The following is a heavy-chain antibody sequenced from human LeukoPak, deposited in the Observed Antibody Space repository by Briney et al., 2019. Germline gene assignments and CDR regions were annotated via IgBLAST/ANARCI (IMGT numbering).Heavy chain of an antibody. J-gene: IGHJ4*02. V-gene: IGHV3-73*01. CDR2: IRSKANSYAT. CDR1: GFTFSGSA. D-gene: IGHD3-22*01. Sequence: GGSLRLSCAASGFTFSGSAMHWVRQASGKGLEWVGRIRSKANSYATAYAASVKGRFTISRDDSKNTAYLQMNSLKTEDTAVYYCTRLGGYYDSSGLALGCWSQGTLVTVSS. CDR3: TRLGGYYDSSGLALGC.